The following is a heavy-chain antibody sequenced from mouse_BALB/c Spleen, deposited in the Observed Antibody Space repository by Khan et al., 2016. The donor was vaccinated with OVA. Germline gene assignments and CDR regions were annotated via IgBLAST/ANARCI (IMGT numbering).Heavy chain of an antibody. V-gene: IGHV1-26*01. J-gene: IGHJ3*01. CDR3: ARGYDFFAS. D-gene: IGHD2-14*01. CDR1: GYSFTLYY. Sequence: VQLKESGPDLVKPGASVKLSCKASGYSFTLYYMSWVKQSHGKSLVWIGRVNPNTDIINYNQEFKGKAILTVDKSSNTAYMELRSLTSEDSAVYFCARGYDFFASWGQGTLVTVSA. CDR2: VNPNTDII.